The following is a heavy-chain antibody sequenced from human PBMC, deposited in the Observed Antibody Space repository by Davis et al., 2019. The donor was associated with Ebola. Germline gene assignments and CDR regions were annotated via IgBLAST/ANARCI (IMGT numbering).Heavy chain of an antibody. CDR3: ARGAYSKSD. CDR1: GFTFLNSW. CDR2: ISVDGLNA. V-gene: IGHV3-74*03. J-gene: IGHJ1*01. Sequence: GESLKISCEGSGFTFLNSWMHWIRQAPGKGLLWVSRISVDGLNATYADFAKGRFTVSRDNARNRIYLEMDSLTVEDTAVYYCARGAYSKSDWGQGTLVTVSS. D-gene: IGHD5-12*01.